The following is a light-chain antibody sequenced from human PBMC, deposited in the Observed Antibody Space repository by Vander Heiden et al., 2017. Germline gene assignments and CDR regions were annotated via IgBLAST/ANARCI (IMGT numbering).Light chain of an antibody. CDR3: QQDNSRIT. CDR2: DAS. Sequence: DIQMTQSPSTLSASVGDRVTITCRASQSVGSWLAWYQHKPGKATNLLIYDASILESGVPSRFSGSGSGTEFTLTISSLQSDDFATYYCQQDNSRITFGQGTRLEIK. J-gene: IGKJ5*01. CDR1: QSVGSW. V-gene: IGKV1-5*01.